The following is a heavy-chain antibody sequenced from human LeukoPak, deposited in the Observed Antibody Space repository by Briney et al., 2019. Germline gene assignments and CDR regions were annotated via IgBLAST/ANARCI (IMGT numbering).Heavy chain of an antibody. CDR3: ARGDYGDRDLDY. CDR2: ISSRSSSI. CDR1: GFTFSRYA. J-gene: IGHJ4*02. Sequence: PGRSLRLSCAASGFTFSRYAMHWVRQAPGKGLEWVSYISSRSSSIYYADSVKGRSTLSRDNAKNSLYLQMNSLRDEDTAVYYCARGDYGDRDLDYWGQGTLVTVSS. D-gene: IGHD4-17*01. V-gene: IGHV3-48*02.